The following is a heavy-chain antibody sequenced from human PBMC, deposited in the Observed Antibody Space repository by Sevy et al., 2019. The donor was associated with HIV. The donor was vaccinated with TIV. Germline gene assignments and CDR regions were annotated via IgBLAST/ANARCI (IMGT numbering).Heavy chain of an antibody. J-gene: IGHJ4*01. CDR1: GFTFSVYS. D-gene: IGHD3-22*01. CDR3: AGDVYYSDGSGYHFEH. CDR2: IGSSGSTI. Sequence: GGSLRLSCAASGFTFSVYSMNWVRQAPGKGLEWLSYIGSSGSTIAYADSVKGRFTISRDNAWSSLFLQMNSLRPEDTAVYYCAGDVYYSDGSGYHFEHWGHGTLVTVSS. V-gene: IGHV3-48*04.